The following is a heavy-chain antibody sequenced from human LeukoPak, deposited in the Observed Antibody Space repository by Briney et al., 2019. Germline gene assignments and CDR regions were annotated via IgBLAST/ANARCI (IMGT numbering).Heavy chain of an antibody. J-gene: IGHJ5*02. V-gene: IGHV4-61*09. CDR2: IHTSGNT. Sequence: SETLSLTCTVSGGSISSGSYCWSWIRQPAGKGLEWIGHIHTSGNTNYNPPLKSRVTISVDTSKNQFSLKLSSVTAADTAVYYCARGGYSYPNWFDPWGQGTLVTVSS. CDR3: ARGGYSYPNWFDP. D-gene: IGHD5-18*01. CDR1: GGSISSGSYC.